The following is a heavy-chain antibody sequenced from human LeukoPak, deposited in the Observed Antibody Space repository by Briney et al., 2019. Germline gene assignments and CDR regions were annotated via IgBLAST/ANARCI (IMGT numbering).Heavy chain of an antibody. J-gene: IGHJ4*02. Sequence: SETLSLTCAVSGGSISSYYWNWIRQTPGKGLEWIGYMYYSGSTNYNPSLKSRVTISVDTSKNQFSLKLSSVTAADTAVYYCARAYCGGDCLGNYFDYWGQGTLVTVSS. V-gene: IGHV4-59*12. CDR1: GGSISSYY. D-gene: IGHD2-21*02. CDR2: MYYSGST. CDR3: ARAYCGGDCLGNYFDY.